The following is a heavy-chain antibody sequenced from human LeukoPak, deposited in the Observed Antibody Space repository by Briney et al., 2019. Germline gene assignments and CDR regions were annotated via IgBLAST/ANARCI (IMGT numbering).Heavy chain of an antibody. J-gene: IGHJ4*02. CDR1: GGTLSSYA. V-gene: IGHV1-69*13. Sequence: AASVKVSCKASGGTLSSYAISWVRQAPGQGLEWMGGIIPIFGTANYAQKFQGRVTITADESTSTAYMELSSLRSEDTAVYYCTSSTIFGVVSATHFDYWGQGTLVTVSS. D-gene: IGHD3-3*01. CDR2: IIPIFGTA. CDR3: TSSTIFGVVSATHFDY.